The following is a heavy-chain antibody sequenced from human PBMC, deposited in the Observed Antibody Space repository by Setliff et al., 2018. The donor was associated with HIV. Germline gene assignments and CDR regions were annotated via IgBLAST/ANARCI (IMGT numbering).Heavy chain of an antibody. D-gene: IGHD5-12*01. CDR2: IIPIFGTA. CDR3: ARGKTWLRFLDY. J-gene: IGHJ4*02. V-gene: IGHV1-69*05. CDR1: GGTFSSYA. Sequence: ASVKVSCKASGGTFSSYAISWVRQAPGQGLEWMGGIIPIFGTANYAQNFQGRVTFSRDTSTSTAYMELRSLKSDDTAVYYCARGKTWLRFLDYWGQGTLVTVSS.